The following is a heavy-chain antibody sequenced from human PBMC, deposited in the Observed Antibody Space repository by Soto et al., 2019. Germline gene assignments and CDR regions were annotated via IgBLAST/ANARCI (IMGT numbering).Heavy chain of an antibody. D-gene: IGHD2-21*01. J-gene: IGHJ4*02. CDR3: ARSLAPTLGPDY. CDR1: GYTFTSYA. CDR2: INAGNGNT. Sequence: QVQLVQSGAEEKKPGASVKVSCKASGYTFTSYAMHWVRQAPGQRLEWMGWINAGNGNTKYSQKFQGRVTITRDTSASTAYMELSRLRSEDTAVYYCARSLAPTLGPDYWGQGTLVTVSS. V-gene: IGHV1-3*05.